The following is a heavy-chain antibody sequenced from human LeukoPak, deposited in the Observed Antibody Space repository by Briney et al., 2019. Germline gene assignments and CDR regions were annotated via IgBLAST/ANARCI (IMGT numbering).Heavy chain of an antibody. D-gene: IGHD3-22*01. CDR3: ARVRYYDSSGYQRREGVYYYYYMDV. CDR1: GGTFSSYA. J-gene: IGHJ6*03. CDR2: IIPIFGTA. Sequence: SLKVSCKASGGTFSSYAISWVRQAPGQGLEWMGGIIPIFGTANYAQKFQGRVTITTDESTSTAYMELSSLRSEDTAVYYCARVRYYDSSGYQRREGVYYYYYMDVWGKGTTVTVSS. V-gene: IGHV1-69*05.